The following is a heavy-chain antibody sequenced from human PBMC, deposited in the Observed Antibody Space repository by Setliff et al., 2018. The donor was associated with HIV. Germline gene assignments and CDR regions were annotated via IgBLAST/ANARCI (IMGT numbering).Heavy chain of an antibody. V-gene: IGHV4-61*09. CDR2: IQASGNA. J-gene: IGHJ3*02. CDR1: GESFSGGDYF. CDR3: ARPLTTSFNFWGDAFGI. D-gene: IGHD3-3*01. Sequence: SETLSLTCTVSGESFSGGDYFWSWIRQTADRGLEYIGHIQASGNANYNPSLQSRATISIATSKNQFSLQLTSVTAADTAVYYCARPLTTSFNFWGDAFGIWGQGTMVTV.